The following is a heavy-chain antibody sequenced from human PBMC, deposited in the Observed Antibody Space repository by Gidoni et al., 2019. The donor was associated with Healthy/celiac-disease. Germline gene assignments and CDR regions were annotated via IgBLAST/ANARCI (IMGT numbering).Heavy chain of an antibody. CDR1: GFTFSSYA. J-gene: IGHJ4*02. D-gene: IGHD5-12*01. CDR3: ARDWGDGYNYLDY. CDR2: ISYDGSNK. Sequence: QVQLVESGGGVVQPGRSLRLSVAATGFTFSSYAMHWVRQAPGKGLEWVAVISYDGSNKYYADSVKGRFTISRDNSKNTLYLQMNSLRAEDTAVYYCARDWGDGYNYLDYWGQGTLVTVSS. V-gene: IGHV3-30-3*01.